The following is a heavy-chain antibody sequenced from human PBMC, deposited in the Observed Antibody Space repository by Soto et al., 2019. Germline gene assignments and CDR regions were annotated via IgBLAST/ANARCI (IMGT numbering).Heavy chain of an antibody. V-gene: IGHV1-2*04. CDR1: GYTFTGYY. Sequence: ASVKVSCKASGYTFTGYYMHWVRQAPGQGLEWMGWINPNSGGTNYAQKFQGWVTMTRDTSISTAYMELSRLRSDDTAVYYCAREGPIPYFFGELFYYYYGMDVWGQGTTVTVSS. CDR2: INPNSGGT. CDR3: AREGPIPYFFGELFYYYYGMDV. J-gene: IGHJ6*02. D-gene: IGHD3-10*01.